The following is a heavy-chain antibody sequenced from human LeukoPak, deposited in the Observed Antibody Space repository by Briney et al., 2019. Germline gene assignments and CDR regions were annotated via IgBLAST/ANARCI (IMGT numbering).Heavy chain of an antibody. CDR1: GYSFTTYW. V-gene: IGHV5-51*01. Sequence: GESLKISCKVSGYSFTTYWIGWVRQMPGKGLEWMGIIFPADSDTRYSPSFRGQVTISADKSTSTAYLQWSSLKASDTAIYYCARSGKLDYWGQGTPVTVSS. CDR3: ARSGKLDY. CDR2: IFPADSDT. J-gene: IGHJ4*02. D-gene: IGHD1-26*01.